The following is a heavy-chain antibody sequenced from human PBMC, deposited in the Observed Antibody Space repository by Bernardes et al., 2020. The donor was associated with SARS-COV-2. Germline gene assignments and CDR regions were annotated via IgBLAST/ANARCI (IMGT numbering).Heavy chain of an antibody. Sequence: ASVKVSCKASGYIFTAYYIHWVRQAPGQGLEWMGWINPNSGGTNYAQKFQGRVTMTRDTSISTAYMELSRLRSDDTVVYYCARSGDYPWDYYGMDVWGQGTTVTVSS. CDR1: GYIFTAYY. J-gene: IGHJ6*02. CDR2: INPNSGGT. D-gene: IGHD4-17*01. V-gene: IGHV1-2*02. CDR3: ARSGDYPWDYYGMDV.